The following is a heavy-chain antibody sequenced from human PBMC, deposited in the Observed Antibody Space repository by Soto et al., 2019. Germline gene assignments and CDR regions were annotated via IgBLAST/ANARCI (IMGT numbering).Heavy chain of an antibody. J-gene: IGHJ4*02. CDR2: FNPSGGST. Sequence: ASVKVSCKASGYTFTSYYMHWVRQAPGQGLEWMGIFNPSGGSTSYAQKFQGRVTMTRDTSTSTVYMELSSLRSEDTAVYYCARDEDDILTGYYSGGEDWGQGTRVNVAS. V-gene: IGHV1-46*03. CDR3: ARDEDDILTGYYSGGED. CDR1: GYTFTSYY. D-gene: IGHD3-9*01.